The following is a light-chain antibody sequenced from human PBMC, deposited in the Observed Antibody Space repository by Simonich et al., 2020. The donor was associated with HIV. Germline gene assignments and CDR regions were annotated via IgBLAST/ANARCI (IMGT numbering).Light chain of an antibody. Sequence: QSALTQPASVSGSPGQSITISCTGTSSDVGSYSYVSWYQQHAGKAPKLMMYDVSKRPSRVSNRFSASKSGNTASLTISGLQAEDEADYYCSSYTSSSTVFGGGTKLTVL. CDR3: SSYTSSSTV. V-gene: IGLV2-14*01. J-gene: IGLJ2*01. CDR2: DVS. CDR1: SSDVGSYSY.